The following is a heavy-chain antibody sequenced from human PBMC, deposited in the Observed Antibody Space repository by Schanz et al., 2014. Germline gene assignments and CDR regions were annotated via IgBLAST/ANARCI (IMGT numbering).Heavy chain of an antibody. CDR2: INPNSGTT. Sequence: QVQVVQSGAEAKKPGASVKVSCKASGYTFTDYGVIWVRQAPGQGLEWMGSINPNSGTTNYAQKFQGWVTMTRDTSISTAYMELSSQRSEDTAGYYCARDFSAYVGNYVDYWGQGTLVTVSS. CDR3: ARDFSAYVGNYVDY. D-gene: IGHD5-12*01. J-gene: IGHJ4*02. V-gene: IGHV1-2*04. CDR1: GYTFTDYG.